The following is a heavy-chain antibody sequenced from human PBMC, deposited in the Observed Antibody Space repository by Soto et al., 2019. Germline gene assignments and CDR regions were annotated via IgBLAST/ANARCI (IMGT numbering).Heavy chain of an antibody. D-gene: IGHD4-17*01. V-gene: IGHV4-39*01. CDR1: GGSISSSSYY. CDR3: RVWDGDASFYYYYGMDV. Sequence: SETLSLTCTVSGGSISSSSYYWGWIRQPPGKGLEWIGSIYYSGSTYYNPSLQSRVTISVDTSKNQFSLKLSSVTAADTAVYYCRVWDGDASFYYYYGMDVWGQGTTVT. CDR2: IYYSGST. J-gene: IGHJ6*02.